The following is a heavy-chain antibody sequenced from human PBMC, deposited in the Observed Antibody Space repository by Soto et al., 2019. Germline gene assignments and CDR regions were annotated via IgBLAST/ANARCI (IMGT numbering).Heavy chain of an antibody. CDR2: FDPEDGET. V-gene: IGHV1-24*01. J-gene: IGHJ6*02. CDR3: ATNLELPPAPSVNYYYYGMDV. CDR1: GYTLTELS. D-gene: IGHD1-7*01. Sequence: ASVKVSCKVSGYTLTELSMHWVRQAPGKGLEWMGGFDPEDGETIYAQKFQGRVTMTEDTSTDTAYMELSSLRSEDTAVYYCATNLELPPAPSVNYYYYGMDVWGQGATVTVSS.